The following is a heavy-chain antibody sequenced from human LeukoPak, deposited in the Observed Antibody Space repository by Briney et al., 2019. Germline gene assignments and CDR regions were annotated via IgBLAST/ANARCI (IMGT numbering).Heavy chain of an antibody. J-gene: IGHJ1*01. V-gene: IGHV3-23*01. Sequence: GGSLRLSCAASGFTFSNYAMSWVRQAPGKGLEWVSGISASGGSTYYADSVKGRFTISRDNSKNTLYLQMNSLRAEDTAAYYCAKDISGLPEYFQHWGQGTLVTVSS. D-gene: IGHD3-10*01. CDR1: GFTFSNYA. CDR3: AKDISGLPEYFQH. CDR2: ISASGGST.